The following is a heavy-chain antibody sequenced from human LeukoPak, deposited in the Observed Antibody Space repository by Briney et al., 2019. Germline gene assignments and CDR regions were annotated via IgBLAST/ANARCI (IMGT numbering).Heavy chain of an antibody. D-gene: IGHD3-9*01. J-gene: IGHJ4*02. V-gene: IGHV4-59*01. CDR3: ARGGSNHDLLTGSYYFDF. CDR1: GGSISSYY. CDR2: ISDSGST. Sequence: KPSETLSLTCTVSGGSISSYYWSWIRQPPGKGLEWIGYISDSGSTKYNPSLESRVTISVDTSKNQFSLKLTSVTAADTAVYYCARGGSNHDLLTGSYYFDFWGQGTLVTVSS.